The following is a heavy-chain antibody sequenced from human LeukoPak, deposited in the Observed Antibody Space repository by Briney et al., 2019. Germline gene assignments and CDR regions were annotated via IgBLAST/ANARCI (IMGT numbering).Heavy chain of an antibody. CDR2: IKSKTDGGTT. Sequence: PGGSLRLSCAASGFILRNAWLSRLRQAPGKGLEWVGRIKSKTDGGTTDYAAPVKGRFTISRDDSKDTLYLQMNSLKTEDTAVYYCTTILWFGELLPDYWGQGTLVTVSS. CDR3: TTILWFGELLPDY. CDR1: GFILRNAW. V-gene: IGHV3-15*01. D-gene: IGHD3-10*01. J-gene: IGHJ4*02.